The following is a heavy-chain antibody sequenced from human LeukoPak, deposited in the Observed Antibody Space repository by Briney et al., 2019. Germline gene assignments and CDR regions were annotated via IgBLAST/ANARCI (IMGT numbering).Heavy chain of an antibody. Sequence: GGSLRLSCAASGFTFYNYAMNWVRQVPGKGLEWISLISWNSGTIGYADSVKGRFTISRDNANNFLYLQMNSLRAEDTALYYCARAYKDRSLAGKKEFFQHWGQGTLVTVSS. D-gene: IGHD6-19*01. CDR1: GFTFYNYA. CDR3: ARAYKDRSLAGKKEFFQH. CDR2: ISWNSGTI. J-gene: IGHJ1*01. V-gene: IGHV3-9*01.